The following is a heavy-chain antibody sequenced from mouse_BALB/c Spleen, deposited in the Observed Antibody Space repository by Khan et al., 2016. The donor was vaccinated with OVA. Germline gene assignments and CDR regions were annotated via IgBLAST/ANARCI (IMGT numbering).Heavy chain of an antibody. Sequence: QVQLKESGAELVKPGASVKLSCKASGYTFTSYYIYWVKQRPGQGLEWIGEINPTNGGTNFNEKFKNKATLTVDKSSSTAYMQLSSLTSEDSAVYCCTRGGYGGFAYWGQGTLVTVSA. V-gene: IGHV1S81*02. CDR3: TRGGYGGFAY. D-gene: IGHD3-1*01. J-gene: IGHJ3*01. CDR1: GYTFTSYY. CDR2: INPTNGGT.